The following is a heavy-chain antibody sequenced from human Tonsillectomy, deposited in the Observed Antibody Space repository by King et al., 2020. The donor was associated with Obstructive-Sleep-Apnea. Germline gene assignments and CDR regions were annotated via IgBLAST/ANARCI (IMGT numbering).Heavy chain of an antibody. J-gene: IGHJ5*02. V-gene: IGHV4-34*01. D-gene: IGHD6-13*01. CDR3: ARGSGAAAVNWFDP. CDR2: INHSGST. CDR1: GGSFSDYY. Sequence: VQLQQWGAGLLKPSETLSLTCAVFGGSFSDYYWNWLRQPPGKGLEWIGKINHSGSTNYNPSLKSRVTISVDTSKNQFSLKLNSVTAADTAVFYCARGSGAAAVNWFDPWGQGTLVTVSS.